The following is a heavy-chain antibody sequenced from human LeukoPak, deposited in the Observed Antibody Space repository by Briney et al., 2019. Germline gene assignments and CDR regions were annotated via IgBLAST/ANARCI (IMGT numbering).Heavy chain of an antibody. CDR1: GFTFSSYG. V-gene: IGHV3-30*18. J-gene: IGHJ4*02. CDR3: AKVDIVATIDAGRLVDY. Sequence: PGRSLRLSCAASGFTFSSYGMQWFRQAPEKGLEWVAAISNDGSNKYYADSVKGRFTISRDNFKNTLYLQMNSLRAEDTAVYYCAKVDIVATIDAGRLVDYWGQGTLVTVSS. CDR2: ISNDGSNK. D-gene: IGHD5-12*01.